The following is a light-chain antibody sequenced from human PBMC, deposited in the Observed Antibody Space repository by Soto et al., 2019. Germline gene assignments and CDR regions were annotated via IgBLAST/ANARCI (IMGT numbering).Light chain of an antibody. CDR2: DAS. J-gene: IGKJ5*01. Sequence: EIVLTQSPATLSLSPGESATLSCRASQSINTYLAWFRQRPGQAPRLLIYDASNRATGIPARISGSGSGTDFTLTISRLEPEDFAVYYCQQRSNWPITFGQGTRLEIK. CDR1: QSINTY. CDR3: QQRSNWPIT. V-gene: IGKV3-11*01.